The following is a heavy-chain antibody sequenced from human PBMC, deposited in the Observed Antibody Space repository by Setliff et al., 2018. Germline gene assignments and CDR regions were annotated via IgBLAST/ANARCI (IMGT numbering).Heavy chain of an antibody. CDR3: VRALAYYYMDV. CDR2: ISYSSGSI. Sequence: ETLSLTCTVSGGPINSDRYYWGWVRQAPGKGLEWVAHISYSSGSISYADSVKGRFTISRDNAENSLYLQMNSLRAEDTAIYYCVRALAYYYMDVWGKGTTVTVSS. J-gene: IGHJ6*03. CDR1: GGPINSDRYY. V-gene: IGHV3-48*01.